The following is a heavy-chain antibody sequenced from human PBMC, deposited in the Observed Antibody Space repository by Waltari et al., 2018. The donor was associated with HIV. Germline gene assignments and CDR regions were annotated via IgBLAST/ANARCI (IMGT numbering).Heavy chain of an antibody. CDR1: GGTFSRYA. Sequence: QVQLVQSGAEVKKPGSSVKVACKASGGTFSRYAISGVRPAPGQGLEWMGGIIPIFGTANYAQKFQGRVTITADESTSTAYMELSSLRSEGTAVYYCARGGRWDYQTDYYYYGMDVWGQGTTVTVSS. CDR3: ARGGRWDYQTDYYYYGMDV. V-gene: IGHV1-69*01. CDR2: IIPIFGTA. D-gene: IGHD1-26*01. J-gene: IGHJ6*02.